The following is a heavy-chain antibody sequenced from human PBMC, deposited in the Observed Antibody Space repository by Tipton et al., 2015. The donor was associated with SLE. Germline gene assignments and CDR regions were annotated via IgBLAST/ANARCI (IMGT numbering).Heavy chain of an antibody. CDR2: VYYSGST. CDR1: GGSISSGSYY. CDR3: ARCDTGFDY. V-gene: IGHV4-61*02. J-gene: IGHJ4*02. Sequence: TLSLTCTVSGGSISSGSYYWTWIRQPAGKGLEWIGRVYYSGSTYYKPSLKSRVTISVDTSGNQFSLKLSSVTAADTAVYYCARCDTGFDYWGQGTLVTVSS. D-gene: IGHD2-21*02.